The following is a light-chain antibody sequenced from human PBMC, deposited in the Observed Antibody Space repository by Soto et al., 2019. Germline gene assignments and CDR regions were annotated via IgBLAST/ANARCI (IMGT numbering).Light chain of an antibody. CDR1: ISDVGGYDY. CDR3: SSYTTSSTYV. V-gene: IGLV2-14*01. J-gene: IGLJ1*01. CDR2: DVS. Sequence: QTVVTQPASVSGSPGQSITISCTGTISDVGGYDYVSWYQQHPGKAPKLMIYDVSNRPSGVSNRFSGSKSGNTASLTISGLQADDEADYYCSSYTTSSTYVFGTGTQLTVL.